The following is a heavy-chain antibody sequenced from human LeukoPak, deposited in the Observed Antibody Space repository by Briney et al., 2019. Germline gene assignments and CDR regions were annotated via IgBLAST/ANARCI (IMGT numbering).Heavy chain of an antibody. Sequence: ASVKVSCKASGYTFTNYGISWVRQAPGQGLEWMGWISGYSGKTDYSQKFQGRVTMTTDTSTSTAYMELRSLTSDDTAVYYCARGIATSQFDSWGQGTLVTVSS. J-gene: IGHJ4*02. CDR1: GYTFTNYG. CDR2: ISGYSGKT. CDR3: ARGIATSQFDS. V-gene: IGHV1-18*01.